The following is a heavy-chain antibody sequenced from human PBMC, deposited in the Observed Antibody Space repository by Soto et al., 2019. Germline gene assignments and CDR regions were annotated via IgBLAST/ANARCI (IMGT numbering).Heavy chain of an antibody. J-gene: IGHJ6*02. CDR1: GFAFSTHA. D-gene: IGHD1-26*01. V-gene: IGHV3-23*01. Sequence: EVQLLESGGGLVQPGGSLRLSCVASGFAFSTHAMSWVRQAPGKGLEWVSTFSGSGGNIYYSESVKGRLTISRDDSKNTLYLQMDSLRVEDTAVYYCAKDPPWTVGPLAMDVWGQGTTVTVSS. CDR3: AKDPPWTVGPLAMDV. CDR2: FSGSGGNI.